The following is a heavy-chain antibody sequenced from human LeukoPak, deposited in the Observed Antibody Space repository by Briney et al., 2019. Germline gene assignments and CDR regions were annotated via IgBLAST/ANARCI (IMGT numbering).Heavy chain of an antibody. CDR2: INPNSGGT. CDR1: GYTFTCYY. V-gene: IGHV1-2*02. Sequence: ASVKVCCKASGYTFTCYYMHWVRQAPGQGLEWMGLINPNSGGTNYAQKFQGRVTMTRDTSISTAYMELSRLRSDDTAVYYCARGYYYDSSGSSGAYSWGQGTLVTVSS. J-gene: IGHJ4*02. D-gene: IGHD3-22*01. CDR3: ARGYYYDSSGSSGAYS.